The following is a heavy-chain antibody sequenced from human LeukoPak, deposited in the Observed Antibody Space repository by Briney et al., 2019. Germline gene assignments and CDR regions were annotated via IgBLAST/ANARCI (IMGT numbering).Heavy chain of an antibody. Sequence: SETLSLTCTVSGGSISSSSYHWGWIRQPPGKGLEWIGSIYYSGSTYYNPSLKSRVTISVDTSKNQFSLKLSSVTAADTAVYYCARDLYVGPFHYYYMDVWGKGTTVTVSS. J-gene: IGHJ6*03. CDR2: IYYSGST. CDR1: GGSISSSSYH. CDR3: ARDLYVGPFHYYYMDV. V-gene: IGHV4-39*07. D-gene: IGHD2-8*01.